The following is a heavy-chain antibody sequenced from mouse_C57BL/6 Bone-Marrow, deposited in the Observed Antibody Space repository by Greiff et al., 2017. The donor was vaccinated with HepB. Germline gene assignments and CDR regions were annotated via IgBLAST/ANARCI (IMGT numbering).Heavy chain of an antibody. CDR2: INPSSGYT. V-gene: IGHV1-4*01. CDR3: ARSRRSNYFDY. Sequence: VQLQQSGAELARPGASVKMSCKASGYTFTSYTMHWVKQRPGQGMEWIGYINPSSGYTKYNQKFKDKATLTADKSSSTAYMQLSSLTSEDSAVYYCARSRRSNYFDYWGQGTTLTVSS. CDR1: GYTFTSYT. J-gene: IGHJ2*01. D-gene: IGHD1-1*01.